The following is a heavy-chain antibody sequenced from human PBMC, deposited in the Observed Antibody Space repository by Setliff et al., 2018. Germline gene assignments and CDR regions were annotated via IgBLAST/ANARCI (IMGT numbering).Heavy chain of an antibody. Sequence: SVKVSCKASGYTLSSSILSWVRQAPGQGLEWMGWISAYNGKTYFAQKFQDRITLTTDTSTNTGYLELRGLRSDDTAVYYCLRLVRYCTKVACQATSGDEVWGLGTLVTVSS. CDR1: GYTLSSSI. CDR3: LRLVRYCTKVACQATSGDEV. CDR2: ISAYNGKT. V-gene: IGHV1-18*01. J-gene: IGHJ4*02. D-gene: IGHD2-8*01.